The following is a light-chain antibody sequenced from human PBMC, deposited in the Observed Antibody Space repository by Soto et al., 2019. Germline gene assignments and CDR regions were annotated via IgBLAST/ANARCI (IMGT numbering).Light chain of an antibody. CDR1: QTVRNW. J-gene: IGKJ2*01. CDR2: KAS. Sequence: DIQMTQSPTTLSASVGDRAIITCRASQTVRNWLAWFQQKPGEAPKLLIYKASRLESGVSSRFSGRGYGPDFTLTITNLVPGYSAPYFCQQYDASPLTFGQGTKLEIK. V-gene: IGKV1-5*03. CDR3: QQYDASPLT.